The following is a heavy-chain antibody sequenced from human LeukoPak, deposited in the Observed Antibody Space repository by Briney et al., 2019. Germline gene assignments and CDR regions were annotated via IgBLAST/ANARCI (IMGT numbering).Heavy chain of an antibody. CDR3: ARRWSSKNYYGSGSYLGLRHAANRIDY. CDR2: IIPIFGTA. Sequence: SVKVSCKASGGTFSSYAISWVRQAPGQGLEWMGGIIPIFGTANYAQKFQGRVTITADKSTSTACMELSSLRSEDTAVYYCARRWSSKNYYGSGSYLGLRHAANRIDYWGQGTLVTVSS. J-gene: IGHJ4*02. V-gene: IGHV1-69*06. CDR1: GGTFSSYA. D-gene: IGHD3-10*01.